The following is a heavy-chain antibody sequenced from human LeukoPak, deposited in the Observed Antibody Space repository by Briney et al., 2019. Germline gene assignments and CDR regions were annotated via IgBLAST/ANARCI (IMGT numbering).Heavy chain of an antibody. CDR2: IYTSGST. J-gene: IGHJ6*03. CDR3: ARGRGQQLAMRYYYYYYYMDV. V-gene: IGHV4-4*07. D-gene: IGHD6-13*01. Sequence: SETLSLTCTVSGDSISSFYWSWIRQPAGKGLEWIGRIYTSGSTNYNPSLKSRVTMSVDTSKNQFSLNLSSVTAADTAVYYCARGRGQQLAMRYYYYYYYMDVWGKGTTVTVSS. CDR1: GDSISSFY.